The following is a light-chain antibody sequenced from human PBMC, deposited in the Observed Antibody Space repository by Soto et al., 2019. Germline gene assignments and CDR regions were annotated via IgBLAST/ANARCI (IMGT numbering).Light chain of an antibody. CDR2: GNS. J-gene: IGLJ1*01. CDR3: QSYDSSQSASYV. Sequence: QSVLTQPPSVSGAPGQRVTISCTGSSSNIGAGYDVHWYQQLPGTAPKLLIYGNSNRPSGVPDRFSGSKSGTSASLAITGLQAEDEADYYCQSYDSSQSASYVFGTGTKLTVL. CDR1: SSNIGAGYD. V-gene: IGLV1-40*01.